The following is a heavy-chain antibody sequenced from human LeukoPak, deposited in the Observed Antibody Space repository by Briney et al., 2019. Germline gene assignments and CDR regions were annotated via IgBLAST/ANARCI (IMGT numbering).Heavy chain of an antibody. CDR3: SGGGYCSSTSCHYYYYYYMDV. CDR2: INPNSGGT. CDR1: GYTFTGYY. J-gene: IGHJ6*03. Sequence: ASVKVSCKASGYTFTGYYMHWVRQAPGQGLEWMGWINPNSGGTNYAQKFQGRVIMTRDTSISAAYMELSRLRSDDTAVYYWSGGGYCSSTSCHYYYYYYMDVWGKGTTVTVSS. V-gene: IGHV1-2*02. D-gene: IGHD2-2*01.